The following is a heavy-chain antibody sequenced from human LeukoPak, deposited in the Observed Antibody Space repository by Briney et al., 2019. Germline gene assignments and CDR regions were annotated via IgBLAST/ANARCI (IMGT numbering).Heavy chain of an antibody. V-gene: IGHV1-18*01. Sequence: ASVKVSCKASGYTLTSYGISWVRQAPGQGLEWMGWISAYNGNTNYAQKLQGRVTMTTDTSTSTAYMELRSLRSDDTAVYYCAREGTLGYSSGWYSGMDVWGQGTTVTVSS. CDR2: ISAYNGNT. CDR3: AREGTLGYSSGWYSGMDV. D-gene: IGHD6-19*01. CDR1: GYTLTSYG. J-gene: IGHJ6*02.